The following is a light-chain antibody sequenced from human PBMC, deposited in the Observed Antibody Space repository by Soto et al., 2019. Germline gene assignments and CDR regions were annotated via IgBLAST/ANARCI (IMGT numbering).Light chain of an antibody. Sequence: DIQMTQSPSSLSASVGDRVTITCRASQGIGTDLGWYRQKPGRAPERLIYSTSSLQSGVPSRFSGSGSGTEFTLTISSLQPDDFATYYCQQYKTYWTFGPGTKVDIK. CDR1: QGIGTD. J-gene: IGKJ1*01. CDR3: QQYKTYWT. V-gene: IGKV1-17*01. CDR2: STS.